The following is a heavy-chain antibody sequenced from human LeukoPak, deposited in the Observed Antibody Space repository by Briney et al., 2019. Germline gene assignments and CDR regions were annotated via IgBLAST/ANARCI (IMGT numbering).Heavy chain of an antibody. J-gene: IGHJ4*02. V-gene: IGHV4-59*08. Sequence: SETLSLTCTVSGGSISNYYWSWFPQPPGKRLESSGHIYSSGTTNYNPSLQSRVTMLVDTSRNQFSLRLSSVAAADTAVYYCARHETGGTYPLKYWGQGTLVTVSS. D-gene: IGHD1-26*01. CDR1: GGSISNYY. CDR3: ARHETGGTYPLKY. CDR2: IYSSGTT.